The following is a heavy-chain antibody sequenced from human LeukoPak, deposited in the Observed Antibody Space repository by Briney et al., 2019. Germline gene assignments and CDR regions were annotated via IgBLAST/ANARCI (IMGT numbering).Heavy chain of an antibody. D-gene: IGHD3-22*01. Sequence: GASVKVSCKASGGTFSSYAISWVRQAPGQGLEWMGWINPNSGGTNYAQKFQGRVTMTRDTSISTAYMELSRLRSDDTAVYYCARDLSYYDSSGDFDYWGQGTLVTVSS. CDR3: ARDLSYYDSSGDFDY. V-gene: IGHV1-2*02. CDR1: GGTFSSYA. J-gene: IGHJ4*02. CDR2: INPNSGGT.